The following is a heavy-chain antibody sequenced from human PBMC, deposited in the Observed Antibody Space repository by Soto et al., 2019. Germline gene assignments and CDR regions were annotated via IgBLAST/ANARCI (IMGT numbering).Heavy chain of an antibody. J-gene: IGHJ4*02. CDR2: ISYDGSNK. CDR1: GFTFSSYG. Sequence: QVQLVESGGGVVQPGRSLRLSCAASGFTFSSYGMHWVRQAPGKGLEWVAVISYDGSNKYYADSVKGRFTISRDNSKNTLYLQMNSLRAEDTAVYYCANSGYISSSFDYWGQGTLVTVSS. D-gene: IGHD6-6*01. CDR3: ANSGYISSSFDY. V-gene: IGHV3-30*18.